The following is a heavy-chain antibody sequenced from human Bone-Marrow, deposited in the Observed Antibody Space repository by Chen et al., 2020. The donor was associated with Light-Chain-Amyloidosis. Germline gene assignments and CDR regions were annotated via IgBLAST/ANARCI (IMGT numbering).Heavy chain of an antibody. V-gene: IGHV3-53*01. D-gene: IGHD4-17*01. CDR2: IYDGGNK. J-gene: IGHJ4*02. CDR1: GFSVSAKY. Sequence: EVLLEESGGGLIQPGGSLRLSCAASGFSVSAKYMSWVRQAPGKGLEWLSVIYDGGNKFYAESVRGRFTISRDNSKNTLSLEMNNLRAEDTAMYYCARGAIDYGDSLRFWGQGTLVTVSS. CDR3: ARGAIDYGDSLRF.